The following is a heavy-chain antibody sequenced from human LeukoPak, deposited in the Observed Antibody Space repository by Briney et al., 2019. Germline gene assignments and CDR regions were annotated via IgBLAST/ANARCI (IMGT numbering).Heavy chain of an antibody. D-gene: IGHD3-3*01. CDR2: IIPILGIA. Sequence: SVKVSCKASGGTFSSYAISWVRQAAGQGLEWMGRIIPILGIANYAQKFQGRVTITADKSTSTAYMELSSLRSEDTAVYYCARAGIFGVVIRTGYYYGMDVWGQGTTVTVSS. CDR1: GGTFSSYA. CDR3: ARAGIFGVVIRTGYYYGMDV. J-gene: IGHJ6*02. V-gene: IGHV1-69*04.